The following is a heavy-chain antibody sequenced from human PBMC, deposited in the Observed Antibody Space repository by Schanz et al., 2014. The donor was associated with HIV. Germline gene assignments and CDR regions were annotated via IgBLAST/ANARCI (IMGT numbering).Heavy chain of an antibody. D-gene: IGHD3-3*01. CDR3: ARPDYDFWVDV. CDR2: ISGSGNTI. CDR1: GFTFSDYY. J-gene: IGHJ6*02. V-gene: IGHV3-11*01. Sequence: QVQLVESGGGLVKPGGSLRLSCAASGFTFSDYYMSWTRQAPGKGLEGVSYISGSGNTIYYADSVKGRFTISRDNAKNSLSLQMNSLRAEDTAVYYCARPDYDFWVDVWGQGTTVTVSS.